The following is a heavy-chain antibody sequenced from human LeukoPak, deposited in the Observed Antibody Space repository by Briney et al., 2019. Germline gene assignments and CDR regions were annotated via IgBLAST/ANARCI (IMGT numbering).Heavy chain of an antibody. Sequence: GGSLRLSCAASGLTFSSHWMHWVRQAPGKGLVWVSRITNDGSSTTYADSVKGRFTISRDNSKNTLFMQMNSLRAEDTAVYYCAKDFYDSSGSRYDYWGQGTLVTVSS. CDR3: AKDFYDSSGSRYDY. D-gene: IGHD3-22*01. J-gene: IGHJ4*02. V-gene: IGHV3-74*01. CDR2: ITNDGSST. CDR1: GLTFSSHW.